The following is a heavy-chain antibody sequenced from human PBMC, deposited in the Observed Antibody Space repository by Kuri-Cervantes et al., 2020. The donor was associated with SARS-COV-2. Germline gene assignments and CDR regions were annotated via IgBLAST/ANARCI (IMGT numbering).Heavy chain of an antibody. Sequence: SETLSLTCTVSGGSISSSSYYWGWIRQPPGKGLEWIGSIYYSGSTYYNPSLKSRVTISVDTSKNQFSLKLSSVTAADTAVYYCARHDSSGYYYGYDAFGIWGQGTMVTVSS. CDR1: GGSISSSSYY. D-gene: IGHD3-22*01. V-gene: IGHV4-39*01. CDR2: IYYSGST. CDR3: ARHDSSGYYYGYDAFGI. J-gene: IGHJ3*02.